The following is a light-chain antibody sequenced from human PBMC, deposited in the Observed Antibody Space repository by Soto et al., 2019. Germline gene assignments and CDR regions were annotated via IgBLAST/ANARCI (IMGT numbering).Light chain of an antibody. CDR3: QQYNDWPRT. CDR1: QSVNSN. J-gene: IGKJ4*01. V-gene: IGKV3-15*01. Sequence: EIVMTQSPATLSVSPGERATLSCRASQSVNSNLAWYQQIPGQAPRILIYGASTRATAIPARFSGSGSGTEFTLTISSLQSEDFAVYYCQQYNDWPRTFGGGTKVEIK. CDR2: GAS.